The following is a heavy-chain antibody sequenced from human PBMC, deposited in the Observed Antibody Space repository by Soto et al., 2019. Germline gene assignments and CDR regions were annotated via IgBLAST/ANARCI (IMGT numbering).Heavy chain of an antibody. CDR3: ARDWGYYDSSGYYPYYFDY. Sequence: GGSLRLSCAASGFTFSYYYMNWIRQAPGKGLEWVSHISSSGTTVDYADSVKGRFTISRDNAKNSLFLQMNSLRAEDTAVYYCARDWGYYDSSGYYPYYFDYWSQGTRVTVSS. V-gene: IGHV3-11*01. CDR1: GFTFSYYY. J-gene: IGHJ4*02. D-gene: IGHD3-22*01. CDR2: ISSSGTTV.